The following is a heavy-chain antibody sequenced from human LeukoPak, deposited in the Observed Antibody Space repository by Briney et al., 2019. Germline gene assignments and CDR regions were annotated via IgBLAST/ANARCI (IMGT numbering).Heavy chain of an antibody. CDR2: INPNSGGT. D-gene: IGHD1-1*01. J-gene: IGHJ3*02. Sequence: ASVKVSCKASGYTFTGYYMHWVRQAPGQGLEWMGWINPNSGGTNYAQKFQGRVTMTRDTSISTAYMELSRLRSDDTAVYYCARPAEGTDPDAFDIWGQGTMVTVSS. CDR1: GYTFTGYY. CDR3: ARPAEGTDPDAFDI. V-gene: IGHV1-2*02.